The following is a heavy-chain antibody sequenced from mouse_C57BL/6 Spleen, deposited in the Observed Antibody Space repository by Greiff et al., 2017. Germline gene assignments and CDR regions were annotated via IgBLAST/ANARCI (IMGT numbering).Heavy chain of an antibody. Sequence: QVQLQQSGAELVMPGASVKLSCKASGYTFTSYWMHWVKQRPGQGLEWIGEIDPSDSYTNYNQKFKGKSTLTVDKSSSTAYMQLSSLTSEDSAVYYCAREYYGRAGFAYWGQGTLVTVSA. CDR1: GYTFTSYW. J-gene: IGHJ3*01. V-gene: IGHV1-69*01. CDR2: IDPSDSYT. CDR3: AREYYGRAGFAY. D-gene: IGHD1-1*01.